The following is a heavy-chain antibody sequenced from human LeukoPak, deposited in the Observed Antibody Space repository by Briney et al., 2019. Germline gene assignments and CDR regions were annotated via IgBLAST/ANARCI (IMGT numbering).Heavy chain of an antibody. Sequence: SETLSLTCTVSGGSISSYYWSWIRQPPGKGLEWIGYIYYSGSTNYNPSLKSRVTISVDTSKNQFSLKLSSVTAADTAVYYCARGRNILTGYSDFFDYWGQGTLVTVSS. CDR2: IYYSGST. CDR1: GGSISSYY. V-gene: IGHV4-59*01. CDR3: ARGRNILTGYSDFFDY. J-gene: IGHJ4*02. D-gene: IGHD3-9*01.